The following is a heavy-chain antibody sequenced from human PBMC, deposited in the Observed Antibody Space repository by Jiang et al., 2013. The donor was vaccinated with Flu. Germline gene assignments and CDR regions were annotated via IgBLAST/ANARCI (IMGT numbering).Heavy chain of an antibody. CDR1: VGPSVVTT. V-gene: IGHV4-34*01. D-gene: IGHD6-13*01. Sequence: KPSETLSSPALSMVGPSVVTTGAGSASPQGRGWSGLGKINHSGSTNYNPSLKSRVTISVDTSKNQFSLKLSSVTAADTAVYYCARGPPTYQLFRSSSWYLFDYWGQGTLVTVSS. CDR2: INHSGST. CDR3: ARGPPTYQLFRSSSWYLFDY. J-gene: IGHJ4*02.